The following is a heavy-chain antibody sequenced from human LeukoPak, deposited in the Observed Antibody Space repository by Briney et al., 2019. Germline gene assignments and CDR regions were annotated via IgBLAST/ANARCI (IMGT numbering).Heavy chain of an antibody. D-gene: IGHD3-10*01. V-gene: IGHV4-4*02. Sequence: PSETLSLTCAVSGGSISSSNWWSWVRQPPGKGLEWIGEIYHSGSTNYNPSLKSRVTISVDKSKNQFSLKLSSVTAADTAVYYCARSARGGYGSGTFDYWGQGTLVTVSS. CDR1: GGSISSSNW. CDR3: ARSARGGYGSGTFDY. CDR2: IYHSGST. J-gene: IGHJ4*02.